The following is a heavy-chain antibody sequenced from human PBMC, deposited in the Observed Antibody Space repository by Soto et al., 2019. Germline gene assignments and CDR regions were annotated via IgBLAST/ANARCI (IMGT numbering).Heavy chain of an antibody. CDR2: IYPGDFDT. D-gene: IGHD1-1*01. V-gene: IGHV5-51*01. J-gene: IGHJ4*02. CDR3: TRYGGTTQPHYLDH. Sequence: PGESLKISFTGSGYSFTTYWIGWVRHMPGKGLEWMGLIYPGDFDTRYSPSFQVQVTISADNSISTAYLQWSSLRVEDTAVYHCTRYGGTTQPHYLDHWGQGILVTVSS. CDR1: GYSFTTYW.